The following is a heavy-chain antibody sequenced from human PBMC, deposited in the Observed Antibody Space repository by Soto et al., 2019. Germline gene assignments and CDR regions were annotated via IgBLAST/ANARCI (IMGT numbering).Heavy chain of an antibody. V-gene: IGHV4-61*08. D-gene: IGHD6-6*01. CDR1: GGSVSSVGNY. CDR2: IHYTGTT. Sequence: QVQLQESGPGLVKPSETLSLSCTVSGGSVSSVGNYCSWIRQPPGKGLEWIGYIHYTGTTDYNPSLKSRVTMSLDTSKNQFSLKLSSVTAADTAVYYCARGVNTDRTSSQYFHHWGQGSLVTVSS. CDR3: ARGVNTDRTSSQYFHH. J-gene: IGHJ1*01.